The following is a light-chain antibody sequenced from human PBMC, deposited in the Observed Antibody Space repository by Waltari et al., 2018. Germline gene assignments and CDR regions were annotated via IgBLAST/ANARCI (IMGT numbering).Light chain of an antibody. V-gene: IGKV1-5*03. Sequence: DIQMTQSPSSLSASVGDTVTIACRASQSISTWLDWYQQKPGKAPKLLIYKASSLQSGVPSRFSGSGSGTDFTLTISSLQPEDFATYYCLHYSTSPFTFGPGTKLDIK. CDR2: KAS. CDR3: LHYSTSPFT. J-gene: IGKJ3*01. CDR1: QSISTW.